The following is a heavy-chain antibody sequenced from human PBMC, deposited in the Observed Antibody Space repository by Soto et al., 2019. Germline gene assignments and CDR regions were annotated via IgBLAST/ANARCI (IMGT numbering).Heavy chain of an antibody. D-gene: IGHD2-15*01. CDR3: ARGDCSGGNCPSGYYMDV. CDR1: GYTFSSYF. Sequence: ASVKVSCKASGYTFSSYFMHWVRLAPGQGLEWMGIINPSGGSTRYAQKFQGRVTVTRDTSTSTVYMELSSLGSEDTAVYYCARGDCSGGNCPSGYYMDVWGEGTTVTVSS. CDR2: INPSGGST. V-gene: IGHV1-46*03. J-gene: IGHJ6*03.